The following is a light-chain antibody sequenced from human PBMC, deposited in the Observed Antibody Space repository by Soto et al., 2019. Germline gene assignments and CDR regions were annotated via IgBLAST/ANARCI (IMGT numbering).Light chain of an antibody. CDR3: SSYTSSSTVGV. J-gene: IGLJ3*02. CDR2: EVS. V-gene: IGLV2-14*01. CDR1: SSDVGGYNY. Sequence: QAVVTQPASVSGSPGQSITISCTGTSSDVGGYNYVSWYRQHPGKAPKLMIYEVSHRPSGVSNRFSGSKSGNTASLTISGLQAEDEADYYCSSYTSSSTVGVFGGGTKLTVL.